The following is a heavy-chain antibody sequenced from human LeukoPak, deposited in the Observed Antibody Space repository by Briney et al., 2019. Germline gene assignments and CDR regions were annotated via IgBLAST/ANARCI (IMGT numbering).Heavy chain of an antibody. J-gene: IGHJ3*01. CDR1: GFSFGTHG. CDR2: LDGSGASI. D-gene: IGHD3-9*01. Sequence: PGGSLRLSCAASGFSFGTHGMSWVRQGPGKGLEWVSALDGSGASIYYADSVKGRFIISRDNSKNTLFLQMNSLRAEDTAVYYCAKDSPILTVWGQGTMVTVSS. V-gene: IGHV3-23*01. CDR3: AKDSPILTV.